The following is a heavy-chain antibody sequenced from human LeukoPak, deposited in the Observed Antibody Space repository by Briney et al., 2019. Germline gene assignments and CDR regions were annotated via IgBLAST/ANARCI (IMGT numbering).Heavy chain of an antibody. D-gene: IGHD4-23*01. J-gene: IGHJ3*02. CDR1: GFSVTNNY. Sequence: GGSLRLSCAVSGFSVTNNYMSWVRQAPGKGLEWVSFISSSGSSISYTDSVKGRFTISRDNAKNSLYLQMNSLRAEDTAVYYCARDDGGALDVFDIWGQGTMVTVSS. V-gene: IGHV3-11*04. CDR2: ISSSGSSI. CDR3: ARDDGGALDVFDI.